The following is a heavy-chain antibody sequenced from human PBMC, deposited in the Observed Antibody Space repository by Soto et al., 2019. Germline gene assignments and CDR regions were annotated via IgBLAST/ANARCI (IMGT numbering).Heavy chain of an antibody. V-gene: IGHV3-23*01. D-gene: IGHD2-15*01. J-gene: IGHJ4*02. CDR1: GFTFSRYA. Sequence: GGSLRLSCAASGFTFSRYAMSWVRQAPGKGLEWVAAISGSGVNTYYADSVKGRFTISRDQSKNTLYLQMNSLRAEDTAIYSCAKDKGAGGGSCFDSWGQGTLVTVYS. CDR2: ISGSGVNT. CDR3: AKDKGAGGGSCFDS.